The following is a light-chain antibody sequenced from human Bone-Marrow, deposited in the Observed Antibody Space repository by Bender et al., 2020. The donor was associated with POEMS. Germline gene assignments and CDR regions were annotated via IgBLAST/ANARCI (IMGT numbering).Light chain of an antibody. CDR1: RYNIGAGYD. CDR3: QSYDSSLSGVV. V-gene: IGLV1-40*01. CDR2: ANR. J-gene: IGLJ2*01. Sequence: QSVLTQSPSVSGAPGQRVTISCTGGRYNIGAGYDVHWYQQLPGRAPKLLIYANRHRPSGVPDRFSGSKSGTSASLVIAGLQAEDEADYYCQSYDSSLSGVVFGGGTKLTVL.